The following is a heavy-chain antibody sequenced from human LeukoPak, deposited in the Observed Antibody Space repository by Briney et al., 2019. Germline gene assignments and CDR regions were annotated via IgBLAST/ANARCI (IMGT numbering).Heavy chain of an antibody. Sequence: GVLRLSCAASGFTVSSNYMSWVRQAPGKGLEWVSVIYSGGNTYYADSVKGRFTISRDNSKNTLYLQMNSLRAEDTAVYYCASTPPYYDILTDAFDIWGQGTMVTVSS. J-gene: IGHJ3*02. CDR2: IYSGGNT. V-gene: IGHV3-53*01. D-gene: IGHD3-9*01. CDR1: GFTVSSNY. CDR3: ASTPPYYDILTDAFDI.